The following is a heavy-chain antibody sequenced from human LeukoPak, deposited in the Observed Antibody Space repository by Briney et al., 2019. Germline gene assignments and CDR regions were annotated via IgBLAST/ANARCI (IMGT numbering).Heavy chain of an antibody. CDR2: IYYSGST. J-gene: IGHJ4*02. D-gene: IGHD3-22*01. CDR3: ARTYDSSGYYLLGFFDY. V-gene: IGHV4-31*03. Sequence: SQTLSLTCTVSGGSISSGDYYWSWIRQHPGKGLEWIGYIYYSGSTYYNPSLKSRVTISVDTSKNQFSLKLSSVTTADTAVYYCARTYDSSGYYLLGFFDYWGQETLVTVSS. CDR1: GGSISSGDYY.